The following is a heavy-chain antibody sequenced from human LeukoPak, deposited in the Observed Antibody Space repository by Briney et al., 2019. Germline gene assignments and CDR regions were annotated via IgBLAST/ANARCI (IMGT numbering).Heavy chain of an antibody. CDR1: GYTFTNYG. J-gene: IGHJ5*02. V-gene: IGHV1-18*03. CDR2: IGAYNGDT. CDR3: AKPVAGIAVRGLNWFDP. D-gene: IGHD3-10*01. Sequence: ASVKVSCKASGYTFTNYGISWVRQAPGQGLEWMGWIGAYNGDTNYAQKLQGRVTMTTDTSTKTAYMELRSLRSADMELYYCAKPVAGIAVRGLNWFDPWGQGTLVTVSS.